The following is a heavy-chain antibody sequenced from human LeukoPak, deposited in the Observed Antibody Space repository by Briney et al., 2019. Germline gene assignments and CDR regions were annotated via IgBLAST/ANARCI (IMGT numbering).Heavy chain of an antibody. CDR1: DGSISSYY. D-gene: IGHD4-23*01. Sequence: SETLSLTCTVSDGSISSYYWSWIRQPPGKGLEWIGYIYYSGSTNYNPSLKSRVTISVDTSSNQFSLKLTSVTAADTAVYYCARVLRGGNSGYAFDIWGQGTMVTVSS. J-gene: IGHJ3*02. CDR3: ARVLRGGNSGYAFDI. CDR2: IYYSGST. V-gene: IGHV4-59*01.